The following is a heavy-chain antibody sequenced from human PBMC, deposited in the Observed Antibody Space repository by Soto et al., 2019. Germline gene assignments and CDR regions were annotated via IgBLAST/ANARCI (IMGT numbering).Heavy chain of an antibody. J-gene: IGHJ4*02. V-gene: IGHV3-23*01. CDR2: ISGSGSST. CDR3: AKENGFQFINLGASGFDY. CDR1: GFSFSSKA. D-gene: IGHD2-21*01. Sequence: EVQLLESGGGLVQPGGSLRLSCAASGFSFSSKAMSWVRQAPGKGLEWVSIISGSGSSTYYTDSLKGRFTISRDNSKNMVYLVMNNLRAEDTAVYYCAKENGFQFINLGASGFDYWGQGSLVSVSS.